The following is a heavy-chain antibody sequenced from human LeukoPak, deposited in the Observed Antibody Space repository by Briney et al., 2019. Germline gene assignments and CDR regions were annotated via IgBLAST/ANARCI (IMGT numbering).Heavy chain of an antibody. Sequence: GRSLRLSCAASGFTFDDYAMHWVRQAPGKGLEWVSGISWNSGSIDYAGSVKGRFTISRDNAKNSLYPRMNSLRAEDMALYYCTKDRGSRQWLVAPDYWGQGTLVTVSS. CDR1: GFTFDDYA. V-gene: IGHV3-9*03. D-gene: IGHD6-19*01. J-gene: IGHJ4*02. CDR2: ISWNSGSI. CDR3: TKDRGSRQWLVAPDY.